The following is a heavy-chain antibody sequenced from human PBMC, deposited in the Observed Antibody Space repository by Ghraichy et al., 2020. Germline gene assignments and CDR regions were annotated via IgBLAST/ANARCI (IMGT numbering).Heavy chain of an antibody. CDR2: IYHSGST. J-gene: IGHJ6*03. D-gene: IGHD3-22*01. Sequence: TLSLTCAVSGGSISSGGYSWSWIRQPPGKGLEWIGYIYHSGSTYYNPSLKSRVTISVDRSKNQFSLKLSSVTAADTAVYYCATQGRYYYDSSGYYPTYYYYMDVWGKGTTVTVSS. CDR3: ATQGRYYYDSSGYYPTYYYYMDV. V-gene: IGHV4-30-2*01. CDR1: GGSISSGGYS.